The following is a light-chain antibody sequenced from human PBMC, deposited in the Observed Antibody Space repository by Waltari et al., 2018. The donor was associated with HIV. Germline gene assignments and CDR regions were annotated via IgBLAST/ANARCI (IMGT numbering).Light chain of an antibody. V-gene: IGLV3-21*04. Sequence: SYVLTQPPSVSVAPGAAATISCGAWNIGGKSVHWYKQQPGQAPVLVTRYNSDRPSGIPDRISGSNSGHTATLTITSVEAVDEATYYCQVWDSSNEHVVFGGGTELTVL. J-gene: IGLJ3*02. CDR3: QVWDSSNEHVV. CDR1: NIGGKS. CDR2: YNS.